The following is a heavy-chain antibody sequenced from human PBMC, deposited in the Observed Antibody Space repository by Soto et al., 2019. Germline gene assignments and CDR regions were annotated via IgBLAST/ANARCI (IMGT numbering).Heavy chain of an antibody. CDR3: ATTGGYGTPGDY. CDR2: ISYTGST. CDR1: GGSVSSGDYY. Sequence: QVHLQESGPGLVKPSQTLSLNCTVSGGSVSSGDYYWTWIRQHPGKGLEWIGYISYTGSTYYNPYLVSRFPMSVDASGTHFTLVLNSVTAADTAEYYCATTGGYGTPGDYWGQGTLVTVSS. V-gene: IGHV4-31*03. J-gene: IGHJ4*02. D-gene: IGHD5-12*01.